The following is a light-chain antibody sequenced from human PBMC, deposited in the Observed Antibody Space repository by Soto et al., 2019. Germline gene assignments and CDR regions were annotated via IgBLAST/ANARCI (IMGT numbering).Light chain of an antibody. J-gene: IGLJ1*01. CDR1: SSNIGAGCE. Sequence: QSVLTQPPSVSGAPGQRVTISCTGCSSNIGAGCEVHWYQHLPGKAPKLLIYGNTNRPSGVPDRFSGSKSGTSASLAITGLQAEDEADYYCTSYAGNNNFVFGTGTKVTVL. CDR3: TSYAGNNNFV. CDR2: GNT. V-gene: IGLV1-40*01.